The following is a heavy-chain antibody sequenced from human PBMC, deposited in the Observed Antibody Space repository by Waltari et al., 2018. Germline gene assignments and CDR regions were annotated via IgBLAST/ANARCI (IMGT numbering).Heavy chain of an antibody. CDR3: VRDRTTVAARPGDY. CDR1: GYIFINSS. D-gene: IGHD6-6*01. Sequence: QGVPVQSGAEVKQPGASVKVSCKASGYIFINSSLHWVRQAPGQGPEWMGWVNPDTGNANYAHKFRGRVTMTWDTSSNTAFMDLSDLKSDDTAVYYCVRDRTTVAARPGDYWGQGTLVTVSS. CDR2: VNPDTGNA. J-gene: IGHJ4*02. V-gene: IGHV1-2*07.